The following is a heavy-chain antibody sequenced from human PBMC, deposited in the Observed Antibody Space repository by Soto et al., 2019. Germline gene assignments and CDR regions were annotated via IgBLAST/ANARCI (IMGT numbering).Heavy chain of an antibody. Sequence: QVQLVQSGDELKKPGSSVKVSCKASGGTFNNYVFTWVRQAPGQGLEWMGGIIPPFDTPYSVQKFVGRVTMTADEASGTFYMELSSLTSEDTAVYFCQADEKFGQLSIVLGPGTTVTVSS. CDR2: IIPPFDTP. CDR1: GGTFNNYV. V-gene: IGHV1-69*01. J-gene: IGHJ6*02. CDR3: QADEKFGQLSIV. D-gene: IGHD3-10*01.